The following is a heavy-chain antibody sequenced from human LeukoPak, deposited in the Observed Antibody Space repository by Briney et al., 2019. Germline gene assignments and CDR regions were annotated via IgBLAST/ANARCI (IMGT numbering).Heavy chain of an antibody. CDR2: MNEDGTDK. D-gene: IGHD6-19*01. J-gene: IGHJ5*02. Sequence: GGSLRLSCVASGFPFSNYWMTWVRQAPGKRLEWVANMNEDGTDKYYVDSVKGRFTISRDNARELLFLQMNSLRAEDTAVYYCARIRPSDGSAWDTGRGWFDPWGQGTLVAVSS. CDR1: GFPFSNYW. CDR3: ARIRPSDGSAWDTGRGWFDP. V-gene: IGHV3-7*01.